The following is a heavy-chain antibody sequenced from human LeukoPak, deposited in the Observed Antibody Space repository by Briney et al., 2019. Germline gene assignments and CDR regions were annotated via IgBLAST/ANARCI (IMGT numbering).Heavy chain of an antibody. CDR3: AKDIAVAGTRFFDY. CDR1: GFTFSSYA. CDR2: ISGSGGST. Sequence: GGSLRLSCAASGFTFSSYAMHWVRQAPGKGLEWVSAISGSGGSTYYADSVKGRFTISRDNSKNTLYLQMNSLRAEDTAVYYCAKDIAVAGTRFFDYWGQGTLVTVSS. D-gene: IGHD6-19*01. V-gene: IGHV3-23*01. J-gene: IGHJ4*02.